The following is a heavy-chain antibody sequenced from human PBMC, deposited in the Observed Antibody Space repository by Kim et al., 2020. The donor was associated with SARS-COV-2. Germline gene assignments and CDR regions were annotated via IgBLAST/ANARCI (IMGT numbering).Heavy chain of an antibody. V-gene: IGHV3-9*01. CDR1: GFTFDDYA. D-gene: IGHD3-22*01. J-gene: IGHJ4*02. CDR2: ISWNSGSI. Sequence: GGSLRLSCAASGFTFDDYAMHWVRQAPGKGLEWVSGISWNSGSIGYAVSVKGRFTISRDNAKNSLYLQMNSLRAEDTALYYCAKDRALYYDSSGPRGPFDYWGQGTLVTVSS. CDR3: AKDRALYYDSSGPRGPFDY.